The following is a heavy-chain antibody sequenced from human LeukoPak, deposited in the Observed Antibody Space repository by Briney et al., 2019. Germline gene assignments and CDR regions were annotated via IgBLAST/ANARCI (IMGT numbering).Heavy chain of an antibody. Sequence: SETLSLTCAVYGGSFSGYYWSWIRQPPGKGLEWIGEINHSGSTNYNPSLKSRVTISVDTSKNQFSLKLSSVTAADTAVYYCARGVTMIGLPRLYFDYWGQGTLVTVSS. V-gene: IGHV4-34*01. CDR3: ARGVTMIGLPRLYFDY. D-gene: IGHD3-22*01. CDR2: INHSGST. CDR1: GGSFSGYY. J-gene: IGHJ4*02.